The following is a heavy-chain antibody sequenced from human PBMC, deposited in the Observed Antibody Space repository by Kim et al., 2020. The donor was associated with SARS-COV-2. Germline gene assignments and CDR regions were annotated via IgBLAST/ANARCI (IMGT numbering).Heavy chain of an antibody. Sequence: DSVKGRFTISRDNAENSLYLQMNSLRAEDTAVYYCASRKVDSSGYDSVSYWGQGTLVTVSS. V-gene: IGHV3-21*01. CDR3: ASRKVDSSGYDSVSY. D-gene: IGHD3-22*01. J-gene: IGHJ4*02.